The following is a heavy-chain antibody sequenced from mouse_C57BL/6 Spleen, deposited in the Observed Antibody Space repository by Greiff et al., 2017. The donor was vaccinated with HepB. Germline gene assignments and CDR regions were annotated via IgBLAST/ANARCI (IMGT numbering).Heavy chain of an antibody. CDR2: ISSGSSTI. J-gene: IGHJ2*01. V-gene: IGHV5-17*01. Sequence: EVMLVESGGGLVKPGGSLKLSCAASGFTFSDYGMHWVRQAPEKGLEWVAYISSGSSTIYYADTVKGRFTISRDNAKNTLFLQMTSLRSEDTAMYYCARSPYYYGSREYYFDYWGQGTTLTVSS. D-gene: IGHD1-1*01. CDR3: ARSPYYYGSREYYFDY. CDR1: GFTFSDYG.